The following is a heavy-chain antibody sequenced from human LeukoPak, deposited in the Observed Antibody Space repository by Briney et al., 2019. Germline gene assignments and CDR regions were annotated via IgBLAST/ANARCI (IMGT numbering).Heavy chain of an antibody. CDR2: IYTGGDT. D-gene: IGHD1-20*01. V-gene: IGHV3-66*01. CDR3: AKDSLSRYNWNGYYFDY. J-gene: IGHJ4*02. CDR1: GFTVSSNY. Sequence: GGSLRLSCAASGFTVSSNYMSWVRQAPGKGLEWVSGIYTGGDTYYADSVKDRFTISRDNSKNTLYLQMNSLRAEDTAVYYCAKDSLSRYNWNGYYFDYWGQGTLVTVSS.